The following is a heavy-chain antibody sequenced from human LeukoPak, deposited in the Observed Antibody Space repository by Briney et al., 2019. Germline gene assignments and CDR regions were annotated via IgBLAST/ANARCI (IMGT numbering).Heavy chain of an antibody. Sequence: PSETLSLTCTVSGGSISSSNYYWGWIRQPPGKGLEWIGNIYYSGSTYYKPSLKSRVTISVDTSKNQFSLKLNSVTAADTAVYYCARGGYYGSGNDFRFDPWGQGTLVTVSS. V-gene: IGHV4-39*07. D-gene: IGHD3-10*01. CDR3: ARGGYYGSGNDFRFDP. J-gene: IGHJ5*02. CDR1: GGSISSSNYY. CDR2: IYYSGST.